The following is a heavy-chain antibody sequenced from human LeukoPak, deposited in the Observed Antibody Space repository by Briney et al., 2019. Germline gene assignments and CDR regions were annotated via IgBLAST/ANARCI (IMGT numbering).Heavy chain of an antibody. D-gene: IGHD4-17*01. CDR2: ISYDGSNK. CDR3: ARDPHGDPFYGMDV. Sequence: PGRSLRLSCAASGFTFSSYAMHWVRRAPGKGLEWVAVISYDGSNKYYADSVKGRFTISRDKSKNTLYVQMNSLRAEDTAVYYCARDPHGDPFYGMDVWGQGTTVTVSS. V-gene: IGHV3-30-3*01. CDR1: GFTFSSYA. J-gene: IGHJ6*02.